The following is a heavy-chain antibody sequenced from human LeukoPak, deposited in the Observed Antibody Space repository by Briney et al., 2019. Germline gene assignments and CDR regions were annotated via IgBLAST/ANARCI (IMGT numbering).Heavy chain of an antibody. CDR3: ARFSSSEELSLFRY. V-gene: IGHV3-20*04. Sequence: GGSLRLSCAASGFTFDDYGMSWVRQAPGKGLEWVSGINWNGGSTGYADSVKGRFTISRDNAKNSLYLQMNTLRAEDTAVYYCARFSSSEELSLFRYWGQGTLVTVSS. CDR2: INWNGGST. D-gene: IGHD3-16*02. J-gene: IGHJ4*02. CDR1: GFTFDDYG.